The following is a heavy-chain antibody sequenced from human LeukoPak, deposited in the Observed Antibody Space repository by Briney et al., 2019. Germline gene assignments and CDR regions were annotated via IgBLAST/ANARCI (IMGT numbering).Heavy chain of an antibody. V-gene: IGHV1-69*04. CDR1: GGTFSSYA. Sequence: ASVKVSCKASGGTFSSYAISWVRQAPGQGLEWMGRIIPILGIANYAQKFQGRVTITADKSTSTAYMELSSLRSEDTAVYYCARDAQGITMVRGATNWFDSWGQGTLVTVSS. CDR2: IIPILGIA. D-gene: IGHD3-10*01. CDR3: ARDAQGITMVRGATNWFDS. J-gene: IGHJ5*01.